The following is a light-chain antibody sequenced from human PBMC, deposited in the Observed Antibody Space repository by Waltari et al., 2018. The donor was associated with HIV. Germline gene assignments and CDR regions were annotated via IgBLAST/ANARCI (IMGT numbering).Light chain of an antibody. CDR3: QQYNSYSWT. V-gene: IGKV3-20*01. CDR1: QSVSSSL. CDR2: GAS. Sequence: EIVLMQSPGTLSLSSGERATLSCRATQSVSSSLLAWYQQKPGQAPRLLIYGASTRATGIPDRFSGSGSGTDFTLTISSLQPDDFATYYCQQYNSYSWTFGQGTKVEIK. J-gene: IGKJ1*01.